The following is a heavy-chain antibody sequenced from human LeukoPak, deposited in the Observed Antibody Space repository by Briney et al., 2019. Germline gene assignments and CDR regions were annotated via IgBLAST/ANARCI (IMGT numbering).Heavy chain of an antibody. CDR3: AKENGSGSQAYWFGP. Sequence: ASVKVSCKASGYTFTSYRISWVRQAPGQGLEWMGWISAYNGNTNYAQNLQGRVTMTTDTSTSTAYMELRSLRSDDTAVYSCAKENGSGSQAYWFGPWGQGTLVTVSS. J-gene: IGHJ5*02. CDR2: ISAYNGNT. V-gene: IGHV1-18*01. D-gene: IGHD3-10*01. CDR1: GYTFTSYR.